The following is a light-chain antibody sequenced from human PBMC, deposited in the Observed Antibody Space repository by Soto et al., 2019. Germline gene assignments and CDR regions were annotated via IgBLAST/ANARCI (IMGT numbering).Light chain of an antibody. V-gene: IGKV3-11*01. CDR3: QQRSNWIT. CDR1: QSVSSY. J-gene: IGKJ5*01. Sequence: EIVLPQSPATLSLSPGEIATLSCRASQSVSSYLAWYQQKPVQAPRLLIYDASNRATGIPARFSGSGSGTDFTLTISSLEPEDFAVYYCQQRSNWITFGQGTRLENK. CDR2: DAS.